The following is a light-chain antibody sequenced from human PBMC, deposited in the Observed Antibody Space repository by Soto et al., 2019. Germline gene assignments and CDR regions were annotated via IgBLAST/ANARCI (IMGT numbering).Light chain of an antibody. V-gene: IGLV2-23*02. CDR1: SSDVGSYDL. J-gene: IGLJ1*01. Sequence: QSVLTQPASVSGSPGQSITISCTGTSSDVGSYDLVSWYQQHPGKAPKLMIFEVSNRPPGVSNRFSGSKSGNTASLTISGLQAEDEADYYCSSYSGGRTSYVFATGTKDTDL. CDR3: SSYSGGRTSYV. CDR2: EVS.